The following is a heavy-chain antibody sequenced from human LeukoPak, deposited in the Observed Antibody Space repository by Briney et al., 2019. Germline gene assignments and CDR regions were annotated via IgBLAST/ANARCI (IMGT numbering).Heavy chain of an antibody. V-gene: IGHV3-23*01. J-gene: IGHJ4*02. CDR1: GFTFSSCA. CDR2: ISDTGDDT. Sequence: GGSLRLSCAASGFTFSSCAMSWVRQAPGKGLEWVSSISDTGDDTYLADSVKGRFSISRDNSKNTLYLQMNGLRVEDTAVYFCAKLIGSSSDIGWGQGTLVTVSS. CDR3: AKLIGSSSDIG. D-gene: IGHD6-6*01.